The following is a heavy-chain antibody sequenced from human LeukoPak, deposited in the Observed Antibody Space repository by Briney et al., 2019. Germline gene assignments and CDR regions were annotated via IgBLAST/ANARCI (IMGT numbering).Heavy chain of an antibody. Sequence: SETLSLTCTVSGGSISSYYWSWIRQPPGKGLEWIGYIYYSGSTNYNPSLKSRVTISVDTSKNQFSLKLSSVTAADTAVYYCARLTIFGVVQRTYYFDYWGQGTLVTVSS. V-gene: IGHV4-59*01. CDR2: IYYSGST. D-gene: IGHD3-3*01. CDR1: GGSISSYY. CDR3: ARLTIFGVVQRTYYFDY. J-gene: IGHJ4*02.